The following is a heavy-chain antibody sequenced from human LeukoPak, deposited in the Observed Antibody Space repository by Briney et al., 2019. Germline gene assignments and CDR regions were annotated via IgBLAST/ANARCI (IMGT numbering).Heavy chain of an antibody. Sequence: GGSLRLSCAASGFTFSSYTMNWVRLAPGKGLEWVSSISRSNIYKYYADSVKGRFTISRDNAKNSLYLQMNSLRAEDTAVYYCANSRYDSSGYYGIIGYWGQGTLVTVSS. V-gene: IGHV3-21*01. D-gene: IGHD3-22*01. CDR2: ISRSNIYK. CDR3: ANSRYDSSGYYGIIGY. J-gene: IGHJ4*02. CDR1: GFTFSSYT.